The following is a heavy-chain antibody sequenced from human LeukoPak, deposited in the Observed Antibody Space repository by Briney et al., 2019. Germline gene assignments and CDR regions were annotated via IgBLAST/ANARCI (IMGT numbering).Heavy chain of an antibody. J-gene: IGHJ4*02. CDR1: GGSISSYY. V-gene: IGHV4-59*01. CDR3: ARMEYCSSTSCYYPFDY. CDR2: IYYSGST. Sequence: PSETLSLTCTVSGGSISSYYWSWIRQPPGKGLEWIGYIYYSGSTNYNPSLKSRVTISVDTSKNQFSLKLSSVTAADTAVYYCARMEYCSSTSCYYPFDYWGQGTLVTVSS. D-gene: IGHD2-2*01.